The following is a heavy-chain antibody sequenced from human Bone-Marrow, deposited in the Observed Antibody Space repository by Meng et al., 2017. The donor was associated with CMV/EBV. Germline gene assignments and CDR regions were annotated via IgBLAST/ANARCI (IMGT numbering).Heavy chain of an antibody. D-gene: IGHD2-2*01. CDR1: GFTFSSYW. CDR3: ARGACSSTSCHVLALVRYYYYYGMDV. CDR2: IKQDGSEK. Sequence: GGSLRLSCAASGFTFSSYWMSWVRQAPGKGLEWVANIKQDGSEKYYVDSVKGRFTISRDNAKNSLYLQMNSLRAEDTAVYYCARGACSSTSCHVLALVRYYYYYGMDVWGQGTMVTVSS. V-gene: IGHV3-7*01. J-gene: IGHJ6*02.